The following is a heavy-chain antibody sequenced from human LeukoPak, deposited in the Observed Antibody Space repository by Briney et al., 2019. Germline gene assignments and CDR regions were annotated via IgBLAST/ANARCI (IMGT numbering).Heavy chain of an antibody. CDR1: GGSISSGSYY. V-gene: IGHV4-61*02. J-gene: IGHJ4*02. D-gene: IGHD3-9*01. Sequence: SETLSLTCTVSGGSISSGSYYWSWIRQPAGKGLEWIGRIYTSGSTNYNPSLKSRVTISVDTSKNQFSLKLSSVTAADTAVYYCAREGAYYDILTGYWSGEGFDYWGQGILVTVSS. CDR3: AREGAYYDILTGYWSGEGFDY. CDR2: IYTSGST.